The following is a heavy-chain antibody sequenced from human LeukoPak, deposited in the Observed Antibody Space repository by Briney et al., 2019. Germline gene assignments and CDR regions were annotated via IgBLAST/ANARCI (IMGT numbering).Heavy chain of an antibody. CDR3: ARDRGEWEPSFAN. Sequence: GGSLRLSCAASGFTFSTYSMNWVRQAPGKGLEWIPYISSSSGTKYYADSVKGRFTMSRDNANNSLYLHMNSLRDEDTAVYYCARDRGEWEPSFANRGQGTLVTVSS. V-gene: IGHV3-48*02. J-gene: IGHJ4*02. CDR2: ISSSSGTK. CDR1: GFTFSTYS. D-gene: IGHD2-8*02.